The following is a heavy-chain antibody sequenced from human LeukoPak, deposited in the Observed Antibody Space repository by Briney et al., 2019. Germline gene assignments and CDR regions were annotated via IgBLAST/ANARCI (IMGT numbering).Heavy chain of an antibody. J-gene: IGHJ4*02. CDR2: IIPIFGTA. V-gene: IGHV1-69*13. Sequence: ASVKVSCKASGGTFISYAISWVRQAPGQGLEWMGGIIPIFGTANYAQKFQGRVTITADESTSTAYMELSSLRSEDTAVYYCASALDTAMVSADYWGQGTLVTVSS. D-gene: IGHD5-18*01. CDR3: ASALDTAMVSADY. CDR1: GGTFISYA.